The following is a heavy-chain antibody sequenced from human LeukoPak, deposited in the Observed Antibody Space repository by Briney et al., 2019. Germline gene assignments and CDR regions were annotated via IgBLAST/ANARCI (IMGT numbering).Heavy chain of an antibody. Sequence: PGRSLRLSCTASGFTFGDYAMSWVRQAPGKGLEWVGFIRSKAYGWTTEYAASVKGRFTISRDDSKSIAYLQMNSLKTEDTAVYYCTRAVSRYCSSTSCYHYYYMDVWGKGTTVTVSS. CDR1: GFTFGDYA. D-gene: IGHD2-2*01. CDR2: IRSKAYGWTT. J-gene: IGHJ6*03. CDR3: TRAVSRYCSSTSCYHYYYMDV. V-gene: IGHV3-49*04.